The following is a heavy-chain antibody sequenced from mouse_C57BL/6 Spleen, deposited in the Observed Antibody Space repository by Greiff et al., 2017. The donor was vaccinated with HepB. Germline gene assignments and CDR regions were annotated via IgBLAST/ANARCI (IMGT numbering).Heavy chain of an antibody. CDR1: GFTFSSYA. CDR2: ISDGGSYT. J-gene: IGHJ4*01. V-gene: IGHV5-4*01. Sequence: EVQGVESGGGLVKPGGSLKLSCAASGFTFSSYAMSWVRQTPEKRLEWVATISDGGSYTYYPDNVKGRFTISRDNAKNNLYLQMSHLKSEDTAMYYCARDSLGPYYAMDYWGQGTSVTVSS. D-gene: IGHD4-1*01. CDR3: ARDSLGPYYAMDY.